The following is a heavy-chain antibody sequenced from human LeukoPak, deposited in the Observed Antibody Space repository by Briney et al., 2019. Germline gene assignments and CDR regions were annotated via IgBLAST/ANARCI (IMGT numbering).Heavy chain of an antibody. J-gene: IGHJ4*02. D-gene: IGHD5-18*01. CDR3: AKDQFRSYGSFDY. Sequence: GRSLRLSCAASGFTFDDYAMHWVRQAPGEGLEWVSGISWNSGSIGYADSVKGRFTISRDNAKNSLYLQMNSLRAEDTALYYCAKDQFRSYGSFDYWGQGTLVTVSS. V-gene: IGHV3-9*01. CDR2: ISWNSGSI. CDR1: GFTFDDYA.